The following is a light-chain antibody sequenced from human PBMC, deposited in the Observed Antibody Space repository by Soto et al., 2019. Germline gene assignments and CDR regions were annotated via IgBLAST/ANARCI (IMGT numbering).Light chain of an antibody. CDR1: QSVLYSSNNKNY. V-gene: IGKV4-1*01. CDR3: QQYYSTPLT. CDR2: WAS. Sequence: DIVMTQSPDSLAVSLGERATINCKSSQSVLYSSNNKNYLAWYRQKPGQPPKLLIYWASTRESGVPDRFSGSGSGTDFTLTISSLHAEDVAVYYCQQYYSTPLTFGGRTKVEIK. J-gene: IGKJ4*01.